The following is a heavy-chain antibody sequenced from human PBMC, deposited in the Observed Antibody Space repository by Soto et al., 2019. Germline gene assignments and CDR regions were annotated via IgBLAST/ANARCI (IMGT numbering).Heavy chain of an antibody. CDR1: GYTFINYH. V-gene: IGHV1-18*01. D-gene: IGHD5-12*01. J-gene: IGHJ4*02. Sequence: QVQLVQSGGEVKKPGASVTVSCKASGYTFINYHITWVRQAPGQGLEWMAWINTYNGMTDYAQRFQGRVTMTRDISTSTAYMELRNLGSDDTAVYFCAKSPRGEMATDWGQGTLVTVSS. CDR3: AKSPRGEMATD. CDR2: INTYNGMT.